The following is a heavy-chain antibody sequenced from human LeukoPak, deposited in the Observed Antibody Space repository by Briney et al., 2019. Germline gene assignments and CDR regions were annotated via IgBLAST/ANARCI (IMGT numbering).Heavy chain of an antibody. CDR2: IYYSGST. D-gene: IGHD6-19*01. V-gene: IGHV4-39*07. CDR3: AVNVGAVADFYYYYYYMYV. J-gene: IGHJ6*03. CDR1: GGSISSSSYY. Sequence: PSETLSLTCTVSGGSISSSSYYWGWIRQPPGKGLEWIGSIYYSGSTYYNPSLKSRVTISVDPSKNQFSLKLSSVTAADTAVYYCAVNVGAVADFYYYYYYMYVWGKGTTVTVSS.